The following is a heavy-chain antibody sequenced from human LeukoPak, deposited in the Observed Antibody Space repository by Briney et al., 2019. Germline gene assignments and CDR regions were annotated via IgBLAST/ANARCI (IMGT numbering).Heavy chain of an antibody. J-gene: IGHJ6*02. CDR2: INGDGRIT. V-gene: IGHV3-74*01. CDR1: GFTLSSYW. CDR3: AKAPATAAGGYYYGMDV. D-gene: IGHD6-13*01. Sequence: GGSLRLSCAASGFTLSSYWMHWVRQAPGKGLVWVSRINGDGRITTYADSVKGRFTISRDTAKNTLYLQMNSLRADDTAVYYCAKAPATAAGGYYYGMDVWGQGTTVTVSS.